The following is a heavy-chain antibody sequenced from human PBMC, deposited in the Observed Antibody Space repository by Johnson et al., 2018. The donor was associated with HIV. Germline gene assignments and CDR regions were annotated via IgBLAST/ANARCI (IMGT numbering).Heavy chain of an antibody. Sequence: QVQLVESGGGVVQPGRSLRLSCAASGFTFSSYAMHWVSQAPGKGLEWVAVISYDGSEKYYADSVKGRFTISRDNSKNTLYLQMNSLRAEDTAVYYCAKDGLIEPYYYDSSGARLGAFDIWGQGTMVTVSS. V-gene: IGHV3-30*04. CDR1: GFTFSSYA. J-gene: IGHJ3*02. D-gene: IGHD3-22*01. CDR2: ISYDGSEK. CDR3: AKDGLIEPYYYDSSGARLGAFDI.